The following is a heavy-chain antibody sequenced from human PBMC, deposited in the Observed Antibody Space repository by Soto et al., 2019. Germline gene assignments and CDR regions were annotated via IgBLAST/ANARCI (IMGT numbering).Heavy chain of an antibody. CDR2: IAHDGGDK. J-gene: IGHJ4*02. V-gene: IGHV3-30*18. Sequence: GGSLRLSCAASGFTFSHYGMHWVRQAPGKGLEWVGVIAHDGGDKHYADSVKGRFTISRDNSKNTMSLHMDSLRVEDTAMYYCAKENNEYVSSSDNYWGQGTLVTVSS. D-gene: IGHD6-6*01. CDR3: AKENNEYVSSSDNY. CDR1: GFTFSHYG.